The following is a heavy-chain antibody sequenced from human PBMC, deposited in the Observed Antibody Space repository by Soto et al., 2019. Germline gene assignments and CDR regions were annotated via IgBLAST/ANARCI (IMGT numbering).Heavy chain of an antibody. CDR1: GFTFSSYA. J-gene: IGHJ6*02. V-gene: IGHV3-30-3*01. CDR2: ISYDGSNK. D-gene: IGHD3-9*01. Sequence: GSLRLSCAASGFTFSSYAMHWVRQAPGKGLEWVAVISYDGSNKYYADSVKGRFTISRDNSKNTLYLQMNSLRAEDTAVYYCAREEVLRYFDWLLNSDYYGMDVWGQGTTVTVSS. CDR3: AREEVLRYFDWLLNSDYYGMDV.